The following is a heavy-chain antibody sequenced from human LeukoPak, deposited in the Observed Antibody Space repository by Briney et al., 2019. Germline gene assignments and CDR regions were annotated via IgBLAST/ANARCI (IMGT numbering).Heavy chain of an antibody. D-gene: IGHD1-26*01. V-gene: IGHV3-21*01. Sequence: GGSLRLSCVASGFTFSSYSINWVRQAPGKGLEWVSSISSSSSYIYYADSVKGRFTISRDNAKNSVFLQMNSLRAEDTAVYYCAKYRGDAIDYWGQGTLVTVSS. CDR1: GFTFSSYS. CDR2: ISSSSSYI. J-gene: IGHJ4*02. CDR3: AKYRGDAIDY.